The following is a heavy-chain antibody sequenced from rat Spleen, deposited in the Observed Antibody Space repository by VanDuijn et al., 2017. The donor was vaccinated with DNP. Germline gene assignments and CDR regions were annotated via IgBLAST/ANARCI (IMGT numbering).Heavy chain of an antibody. J-gene: IGHJ1*01. Sequence: EVQLQESGPGLVKPSQSLSLTCSVTGYSITSHYWGWIRKFPGNKMEWIGHINYSGSTGYNPSLKSRISITRDTSKNQFFLQLNSVTTEDTATYYCARGVSSYYGYNSYWYFDFWGPGTMVTVSS. V-gene: IGHV3-1*01. CDR2: INYSGST. CDR3: ARGVSSYYGYNSYWYFDF. D-gene: IGHD1-9*01. CDR1: GYSITSHY.